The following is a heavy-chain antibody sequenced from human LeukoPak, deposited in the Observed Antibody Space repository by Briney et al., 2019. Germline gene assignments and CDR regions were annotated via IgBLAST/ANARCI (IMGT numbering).Heavy chain of an antibody. CDR2: ISGSSNTI. CDR1: GFTFSTYS. CDR3: ARDRASYYMDV. V-gene: IGHV3-48*01. Sequence: GGSLRLSCAASGFTFSTYSINWVRQAPGKGLEWVSYISGSSNTIYCADSVEGRFTISRDNAKSSLYLQMNSLRAEDTAVYYCARDRASYYMDVWGKGTTVTVSS. J-gene: IGHJ6*03.